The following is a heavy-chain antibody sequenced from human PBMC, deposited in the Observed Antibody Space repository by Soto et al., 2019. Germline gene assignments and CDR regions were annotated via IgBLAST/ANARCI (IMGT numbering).Heavy chain of an antibody. CDR3: ARDSPMIVVVTRRPWY. J-gene: IGHJ4*02. D-gene: IGHD3-22*01. CDR1: GFTFSSYA. Sequence: PGGSLRLSCAASGFTFSSYAMHWVRQAPGKGLEWVAVISYDGSNKYYADSVKGRFTISRDNSKNTLYLQMNSLRAEDTAVYYCARDSPMIVVVTRRPWYWGQGTLVTVSS. V-gene: IGHV3-30-3*01. CDR2: ISYDGSNK.